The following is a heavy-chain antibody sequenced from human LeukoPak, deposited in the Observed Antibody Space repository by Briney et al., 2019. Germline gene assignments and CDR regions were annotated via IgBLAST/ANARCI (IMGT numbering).Heavy chain of an antibody. CDR1: GYTFTSYD. V-gene: IGHV1-8*01. J-gene: IGHJ4*02. Sequence: ASVKVSCKASGYTFTSYDINWVRQATGQGPEWMGWMNPSSGNTGYAQRFQGRVTMTRDTSTNTAYLELSSLRPDDTAVYYCAAHTYYYSSGSFAYWGQGTLVTVSS. CDR2: MNPSSGNT. CDR3: AAHTYYYSSGSFAY. D-gene: IGHD3-10*01.